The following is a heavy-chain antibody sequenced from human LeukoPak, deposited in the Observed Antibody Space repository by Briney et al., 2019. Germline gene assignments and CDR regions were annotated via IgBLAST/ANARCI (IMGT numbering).Heavy chain of an antibody. CDR2: ITGSGGDT. CDR1: GFTFSSHA. CDR3: ARDGSRFNWFDP. D-gene: IGHD2-2*01. J-gene: IGHJ5*02. Sequence: GGSLRLSCAASGFTFSSHAMSWVRQAPGKGLEWVSAITGSGGDTYHADSVKGRFTISRDNSKNTLFLQMNSLRAEDTAVYYCARDGSRFNWFDPWGQGTLVTVSS. V-gene: IGHV3-23*01.